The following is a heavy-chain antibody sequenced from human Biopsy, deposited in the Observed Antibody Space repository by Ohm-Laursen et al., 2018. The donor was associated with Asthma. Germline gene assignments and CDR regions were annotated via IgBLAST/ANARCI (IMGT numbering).Heavy chain of an antibody. CDR1: PGSINDYY. CDR3: ARCGGDCPIRGFDS. J-gene: IGHJ4*02. CDR2: VHSSGST. Sequence: SDTLSLTCTVSPGSINDYYWNWIRQFPGKGLEWIGYVHSSGSTRFNPSLKSRVTVSVDTSVDQVSLKLSSVTAADTAVYYRARCGGDCPIRGFDSWGPGPLVTVSS. D-gene: IGHD2-21*02. V-gene: IGHV4-4*08.